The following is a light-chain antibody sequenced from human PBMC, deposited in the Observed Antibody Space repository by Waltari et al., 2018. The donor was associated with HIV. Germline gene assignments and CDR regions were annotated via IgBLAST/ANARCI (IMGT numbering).Light chain of an antibody. CDR2: AAT. V-gene: IGKV1-39*01. CDR1: QAISDY. Sequence: DIQMTQSPSSLSASVGDTITITCRASQAISDYLNWYQQKPGRAPKLLIYAATNLQRGVASRFSATRSGTDFTLTIDRPQPEDLATYYCQQSYTMPLTFGGGT. J-gene: IGKJ4*01. CDR3: QQSYTMPLT.